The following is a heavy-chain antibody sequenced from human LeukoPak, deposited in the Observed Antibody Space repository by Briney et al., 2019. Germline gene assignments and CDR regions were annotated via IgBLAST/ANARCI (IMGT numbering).Heavy chain of an antibody. D-gene: IGHD2-21*01. CDR2: IYSGGST. Sequence: GGSLRRSCAASGFTVSSNYMSWLRQAPGKGLEWVSVIYSGGSTYYADSVKGRFTISRDTSKNTLYLEMSSLRSEDTAVYYCARVKGEDGKNYWGQGTLVTVSS. V-gene: IGHV3-53*01. CDR1: GFTVSSNY. J-gene: IGHJ4*02. CDR3: ARVKGEDGKNY.